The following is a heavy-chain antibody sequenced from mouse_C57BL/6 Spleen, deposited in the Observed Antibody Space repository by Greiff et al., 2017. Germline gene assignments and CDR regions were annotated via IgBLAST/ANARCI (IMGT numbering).Heavy chain of an antibody. D-gene: IGHD4-1*02. CDR2: IYPRSGNT. J-gene: IGHJ2*01. CDR1: GYTFTSYG. V-gene: IGHV1-81*01. CDR3: YLNWDSDY. Sequence: VQLQQSGAELARPGASVKLSCKASGYTFTSYGIRWVKQRTGQGLEWIGEIYPRSGNTSYNEKFKGKATLTADKSSSTAYMELRSLKSEDSEDYFCYLNWDSDYWGQGTTLTVSS.